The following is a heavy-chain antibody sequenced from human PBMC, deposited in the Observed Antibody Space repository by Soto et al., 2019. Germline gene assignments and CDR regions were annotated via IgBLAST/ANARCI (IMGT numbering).Heavy chain of an antibody. D-gene: IGHD3-10*01. J-gene: IGHJ4*02. Sequence: GGSLRLSCAASGFTFSNAWMSWVRQAPGKGLEWVGRIKSKTDGGTTDYAAPVKGRFTISRDDSKNTLYLQMNSLKTEDTAVYYCTTGTSLLWFGDVPPNTDFDYWGQGTLVTV. CDR2: IKSKTDGGTT. CDR3: TTGTSLLWFGDVPPNTDFDY. CDR1: GFTFSNAW. V-gene: IGHV3-15*01.